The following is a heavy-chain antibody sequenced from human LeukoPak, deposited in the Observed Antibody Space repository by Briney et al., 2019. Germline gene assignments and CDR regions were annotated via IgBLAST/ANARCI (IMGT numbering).Heavy chain of an antibody. CDR3: ARDLDGYSGYYFDY. CDR2: IYTSGST. V-gene: IGHV4-4*07. J-gene: IGHJ4*02. Sequence: SETLSLTCTVSGGSISSYYWSWIRQPAGKGLEWIWRIYTSGSTNYNPSLKSRVTMSVDTSKNQFSLKLSSVTAADTAVYYCARDLDGYSGYYFDYWGQGTLVTVSS. D-gene: IGHD5-24*01. CDR1: GGSISSYY.